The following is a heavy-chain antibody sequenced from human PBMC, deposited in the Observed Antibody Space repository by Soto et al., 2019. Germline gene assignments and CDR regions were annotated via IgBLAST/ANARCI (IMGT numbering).Heavy chain of an antibody. J-gene: IGHJ4*02. CDR3: AKDPSSSWYIYYFDY. CDR2: ISGSGGST. V-gene: IGHV3-23*01. D-gene: IGHD6-13*01. CDR1: EFTFRSYA. Sequence: GGSLRLSSAASEFTFRSYAMSWVRQAPGKGLEWVSAISGSGGSTYYADSVKGRFTISRDNSKNTLYLQMNSLRAEDTAVYYCAKDPSSSWYIYYFDYWGQGTLVTVSS.